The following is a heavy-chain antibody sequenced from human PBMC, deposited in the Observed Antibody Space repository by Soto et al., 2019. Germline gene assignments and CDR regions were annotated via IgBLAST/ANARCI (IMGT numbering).Heavy chain of an antibody. J-gene: IGHJ3*02. D-gene: IGHD3-16*01. Sequence: VKVSCKASGGTFSSFPISWVRQAPGQGLEWMGGIIPIFGTANYGRKFQGRVTITADESTRTAYMKLSSMRYEDTAIYYCAGGGGDAFDIWGQGTMVTVSS. CDR3: AGGGGDAFDI. CDR1: GGTFSSFP. V-gene: IGHV1-69*01. CDR2: IIPIFGTA.